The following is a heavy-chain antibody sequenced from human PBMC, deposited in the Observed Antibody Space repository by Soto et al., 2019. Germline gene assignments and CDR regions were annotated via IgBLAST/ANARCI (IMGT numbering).Heavy chain of an antibody. CDR3: ARDVGSGWSAYGYY. J-gene: IGHJ4*02. CDR1: GFSFSTYT. CDR2: ISSDGSNK. Sequence: QVQLVESGGGVVQPGRSLRLSCAASGFSFSTYTMHWVRQAPGKGLEWVAVISSDGSNKYYADSVKGRFTISRDNSKNTLYLQMNSLRVEDSAVYYCARDVGSGWSAYGYYWGQGTLVTVSS. V-gene: IGHV3-30-3*01. D-gene: IGHD6-19*01.